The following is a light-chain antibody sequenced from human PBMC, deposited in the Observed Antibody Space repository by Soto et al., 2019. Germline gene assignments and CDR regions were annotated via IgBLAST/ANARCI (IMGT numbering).Light chain of an antibody. V-gene: IGLV2-14*01. CDR2: GVT. CDR3: SSFTTNYFYV. CDR1: GSDIGAYNY. J-gene: IGLJ1*01. Sequence: QSALTQPASVSGSPGQSITISCTGTGSDIGAYNYVSWYQQHPGKAPKLMIHGVTHRPSGVSTRFSASKSAYTASLTISGLQAEDEADYYCSSFTTNYFYVFGPGTKLTVL.